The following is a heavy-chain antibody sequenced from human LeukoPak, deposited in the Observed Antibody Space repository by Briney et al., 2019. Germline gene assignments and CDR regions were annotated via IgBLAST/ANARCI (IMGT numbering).Heavy chain of an antibody. CDR2: IIGSGGTT. CDR3: AKDRCSNGIGCYYYYMEV. CDR1: GFSFSNYG. D-gene: IGHD2-8*01. V-gene: IGHV3-23*01. J-gene: IGHJ6*03. Sequence: PGGSLRLSCAASGFSFSNYGMNWVRQAPGKGLEWVSGIIGSGGTTYTADSVKGRFTISRDNSKNTLYLQMNSLRTEDTAVYYCAKDRCSNGIGCYYYYMEVWGKGTTVTISS.